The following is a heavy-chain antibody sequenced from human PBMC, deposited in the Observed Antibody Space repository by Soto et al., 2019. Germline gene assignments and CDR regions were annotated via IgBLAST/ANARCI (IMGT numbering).Heavy chain of an antibody. CDR1: GGTFSRYG. CDR2: IIPLFGTP. D-gene: IGHD3-22*01. Sequence: QVQLVQSGAEVKKPGSSVKVSCKASGGTFSRYGFSWVRQAPGQGLEWMGGIIPLFGTPDYAQRFQGRVTITADESTTTVYMELSSLRSEDTAMYYCARAWPRGTMIVLDSENYAMDVWGQGTTVTVSS. CDR3: ARAWPRGTMIVLDSENYAMDV. J-gene: IGHJ6*02. V-gene: IGHV1-69*01.